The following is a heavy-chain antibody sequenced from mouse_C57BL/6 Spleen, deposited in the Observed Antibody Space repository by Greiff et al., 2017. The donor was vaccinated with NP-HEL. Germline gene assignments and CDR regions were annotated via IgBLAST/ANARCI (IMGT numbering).Heavy chain of an antibody. D-gene: IGHD1-1*01. Sequence: VQLQQSGASVKISCKASGYAFSSYWMNWVKQRPGKGLEWIGQIYPGDGDTNYNGKFKGKATLTADKSSSTAYMQLSSLTSEDSAVYFCARYGLRYYFDYWGQGTTLTVSS. J-gene: IGHJ2*01. V-gene: IGHV1-80*01. CDR1: GYAFSSYW. CDR2: IYPGDGDT. CDR3: ARYGLRYYFDY.